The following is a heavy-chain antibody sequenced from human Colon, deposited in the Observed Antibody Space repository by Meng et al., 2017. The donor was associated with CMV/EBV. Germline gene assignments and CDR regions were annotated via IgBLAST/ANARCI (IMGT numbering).Heavy chain of an antibody. D-gene: IGHD2-2*01. CDR1: GFTVSSNY. J-gene: IGHJ4*02. CDR2: LNWNGDAT. Sequence: GGSLRLSCAASGFTVSSNYMSWVRQAPGKGLEWVSGLNWNGDATGYADSVKGRFTIFRDNAKNFLYLLMNSLRVEDTALYYCAREGYCSSSTCYEASSPDFWGQGIQVTVSS. V-gene: IGHV3-20*04. CDR3: AREGYCSSSTCYEASSPDF.